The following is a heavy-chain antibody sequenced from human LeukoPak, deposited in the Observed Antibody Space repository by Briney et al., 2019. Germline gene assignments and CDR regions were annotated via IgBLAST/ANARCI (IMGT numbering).Heavy chain of an antibody. V-gene: IGHV4-59*01. CDR3: ARSRGANWGPHWYFDL. CDR1: GGSISSYY. Sequence: SETLSLTCTVSGGSISSYYWSWIRQPPGKGLEWIGYIYYSGGTNYNPSLKSRVTISVDTSKNQFSLKLSSVTAADTAVYYCARSRGANWGPHWYFDLWGRGTLVTVSS. D-gene: IGHD7-27*01. CDR2: IYYSGGT. J-gene: IGHJ2*01.